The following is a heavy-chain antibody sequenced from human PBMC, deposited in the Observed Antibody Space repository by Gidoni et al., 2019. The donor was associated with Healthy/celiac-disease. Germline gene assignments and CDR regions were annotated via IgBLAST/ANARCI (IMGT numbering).Heavy chain of an antibody. CDR3: AGNFWSGPFDY. CDR2: IYHSGST. J-gene: IGHJ4*02. Sequence: QLQLQESGSGLVKPSQTLSLTCAVSVGAISSGGYSWSWIRQPPGKGLEWIGYIYHSGSTYYNPSLKSRVTISVDRSKNQSSLKLSSVTAADTAVYYCAGNFWSGPFDYWGQGTLVTVSS. V-gene: IGHV4-30-2*01. D-gene: IGHD3-3*01. CDR1: VGAISSGGYS.